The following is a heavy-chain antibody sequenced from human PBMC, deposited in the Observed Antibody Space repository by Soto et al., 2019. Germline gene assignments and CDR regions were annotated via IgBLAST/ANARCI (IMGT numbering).Heavy chain of an antibody. Sequence: QVPLVQSGAEVKKPGSSVKVSCKASGGTFSSYAISWVRQAPGQGLEWMGGIIPIFGTAHYAQKFQGRVTITADASTGTDYMERSSLRSEDTAVYYCAWSVSDCSSTSCLSIMITFGGVPPLNPVVYWGQVPLVTVSS. J-gene: IGHJ4*02. D-gene: IGHD3-16*01. CDR2: IIPIFGTA. CDR1: GGTFSSYA. CDR3: AWSVSDCSSTSCLSIMITFGGVPPLNPVVY. V-gene: IGHV1-69*01.